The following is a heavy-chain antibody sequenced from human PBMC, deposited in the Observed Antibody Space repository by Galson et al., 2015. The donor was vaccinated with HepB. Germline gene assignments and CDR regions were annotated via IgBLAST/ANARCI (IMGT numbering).Heavy chain of an antibody. CDR3: ARGDNWNHNYGTDV. Sequence: CAISGDSVSSNSAAWNWVRQSPSRGLEWLGRTYYRSKWYNDYAVSVKSRITINPDTSKNQFSLQLNSVTPEDTAVYYCARGDNWNHNYGTDVWGQGTTITVSS. D-gene: IGHD1-20*01. J-gene: IGHJ6*02. CDR2: TYYRSKWYN. V-gene: IGHV6-1*01. CDR1: GDSVSSNSAA.